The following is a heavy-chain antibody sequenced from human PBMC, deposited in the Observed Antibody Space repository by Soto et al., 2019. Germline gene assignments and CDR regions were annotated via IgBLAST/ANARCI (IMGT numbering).Heavy chain of an antibody. V-gene: IGHV3-53*01. D-gene: IGHD3-16*01. CDR2: IYSGSST. Sequence: EVQLVEAGGGLIQPGGSLRLSCAASGFTVSNSFMTWVRQAPGKGLEWISVIYSGSSTYYADSVKGRFSISRDNPENTVFLKMNSLRADYTAVYYCVRSAVLLLGGTKSFCLDVWGQGTTVTVSS. CDR3: VRSAVLLLGGTKSFCLDV. CDR1: GFTVSNSF. J-gene: IGHJ6*02.